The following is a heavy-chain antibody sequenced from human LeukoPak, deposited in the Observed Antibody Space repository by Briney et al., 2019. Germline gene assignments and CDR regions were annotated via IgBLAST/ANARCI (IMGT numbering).Heavy chain of an antibody. CDR3: AELGITMIGGV. J-gene: IGHJ6*04. Sequence: GGSLRLSCAASGFTFSSYAMNWVRQAPGKGLEWVSYISSSGSTIYCADSVKGRFTISRDNAKNSLYLQMNSLRAEDTAVYYCAELGITMIGGVWGKGTTVTISS. V-gene: IGHV3-48*03. D-gene: IGHD3-10*02. CDR2: ISSSGSTI. CDR1: GFTFSSYA.